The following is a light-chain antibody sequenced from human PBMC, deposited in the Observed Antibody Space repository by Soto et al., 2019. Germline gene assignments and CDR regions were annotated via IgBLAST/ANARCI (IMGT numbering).Light chain of an antibody. CDR3: QTWTTGIQV. V-gene: IGLV4-69*01. CDR2: VNSDGSH. CDR1: SGHSSYA. Sequence: QPVLTQSPSASASLGASVKLTCTLSSGHSSYAIAWHQQQPDKGPRYLMKVNSDGSHSRGDGIPDRFSGSSYGAERYLTISSLQYEDETDYYCQTWTTGIQVFGGGTKVTVL. J-gene: IGLJ3*02.